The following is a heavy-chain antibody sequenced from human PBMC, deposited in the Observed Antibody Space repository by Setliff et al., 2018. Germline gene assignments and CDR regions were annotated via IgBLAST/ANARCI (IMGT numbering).Heavy chain of an antibody. V-gene: IGHV4-39*07. CDR2: IYFGGNT. CDR3: ARDASASDGRNAFDI. CDR1: GGSISDNGYF. Sequence: TVSGGSISDNGYFWGWVRQPPGKGLEWIGNIYFGGNTYFNPSFKSRVTMSIDTSNSQFSLKLSSVTAADAAIYYCARDASASDGRNAFDIWGQGTMVTVSS. J-gene: IGHJ3*02. D-gene: IGHD1-26*01.